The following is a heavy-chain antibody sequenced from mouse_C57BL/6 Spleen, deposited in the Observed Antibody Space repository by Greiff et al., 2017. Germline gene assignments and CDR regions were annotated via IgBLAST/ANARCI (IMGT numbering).Heavy chain of an antibody. J-gene: IGHJ3*01. V-gene: IGHV1-50*01. CDR3: ARSYGGFAY. CDR1: GYIFTSFW. CDR2: IDPSDSYT. Sequence: QVQLQQSGAELVKPGASVKLSCKASGYIFTSFWMQWVKQRSGQGLEWIGEIDPSDSYTTYNQKFKGKATYTVDTSSSTAYMQLSSLTSEDSAVYYCARSYGGFAYWGQGTLVTVSA. D-gene: IGHD1-1*02.